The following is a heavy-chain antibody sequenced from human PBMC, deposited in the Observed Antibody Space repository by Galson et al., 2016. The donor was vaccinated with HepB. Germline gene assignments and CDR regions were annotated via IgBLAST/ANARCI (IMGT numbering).Heavy chain of an antibody. CDR2: MNPNSGNT. V-gene: IGHV1-8*01. J-gene: IGHJ3*02. Sequence: SVKVSCKASGYTFTSYDINWVRQATGQGLEWMGWMNPNSGNTGYAQKFQGRVTMTRTTSISTAYMELSSLRSEATAVYYCAGGSHIAVGGYGAFDIWGQGTMVTVSS. CDR3: AGGSHIAVGGYGAFDI. D-gene: IGHD6-13*01. CDR1: GYTFTSYD.